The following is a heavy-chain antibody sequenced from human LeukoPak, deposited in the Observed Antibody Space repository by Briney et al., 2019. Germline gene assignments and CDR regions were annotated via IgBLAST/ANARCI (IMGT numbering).Heavy chain of an antibody. D-gene: IGHD1-7*01. CDR3: ARVWAGTYYFDY. V-gene: IGHV4-30-4*08. J-gene: IGHJ4*02. CDR2: IYYSGNT. Sequence: PSETLSLTCTVSGDSTSSGDYYWSWIRQPQGKGLEWLGYIYYSGNTYYNPTLQSRLTISLDTSKNQFSLRLTSVTAADTAVYYCARVWAGTYYFDYWGQGTLITVSS. CDR1: GDSTSSGDYY.